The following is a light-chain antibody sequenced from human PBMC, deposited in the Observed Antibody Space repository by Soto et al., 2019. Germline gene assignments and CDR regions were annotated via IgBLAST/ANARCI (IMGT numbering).Light chain of an antibody. CDR2: GNS. J-gene: IGLJ2*01. CDR3: QSYDSSLSGSMV. CDR1: SSNIGAGYD. V-gene: IGLV1-40*01. Sequence: QAVVTQPPSVSGAPGQRVTISCTGSSSNIGAGYDVHWYQQLPGTAPKLLIYGNSKRPSGVPDRFSGSKSGTSASLAITGLQAEDEADYYCQSYDSSLSGSMVFGGGTKLTVL.